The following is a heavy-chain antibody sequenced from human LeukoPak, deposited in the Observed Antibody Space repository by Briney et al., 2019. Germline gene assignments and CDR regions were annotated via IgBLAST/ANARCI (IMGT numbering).Heavy chain of an antibody. J-gene: IGHJ4*02. CDR3: ARSGSYHIPYYFDY. CDR1: GFTFSSYE. Sequence: QSGGSLRLSCAASGFTFSSYEMNWVRQAPGKGLEWVSCISSSGSTKYYADSVKGRFTISRDNAKNSLYLQMNSLRAEDTAVYYCARSGSYHIPYYFDYWGQGTLVTVSS. CDR2: ISSSGSTK. V-gene: IGHV3-48*03. D-gene: IGHD1-26*01.